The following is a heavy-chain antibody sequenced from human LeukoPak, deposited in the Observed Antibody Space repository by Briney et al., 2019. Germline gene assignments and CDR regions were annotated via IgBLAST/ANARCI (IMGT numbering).Heavy chain of an antibody. CDR3: IRYGNLFDY. CDR1: GFTFSDSS. D-gene: IGHD1-26*01. CDR2: IRSKANNYVT. J-gene: IGHJ4*02. Sequence: GGSLRLSCVASGFTFSDSSIHWVRQPSGKGLEWVGRIRSKANNYVTAYAASVKGRFTVSRDDSKNTAYLQMNSLKTEDTAVYYCIRYGNLFDYWGQGTLVTVSS. V-gene: IGHV3-73*01.